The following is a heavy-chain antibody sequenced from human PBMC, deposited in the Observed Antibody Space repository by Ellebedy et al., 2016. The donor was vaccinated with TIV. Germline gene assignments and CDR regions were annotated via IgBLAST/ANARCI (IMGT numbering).Heavy chain of an antibody. CDR3: AKAGDKLGSRIPSGWWAFDY. J-gene: IGHJ4*02. D-gene: IGHD6-19*01. CDR2: VNPNSSGT. CDR1: GYTFTGYY. V-gene: IGHV1-2*04. Sequence: AASVKVSCKASGYTFTGYYMHWVRQAPGQGLEWMGWVNPNSSGTNYAQKFQGWVTMTRDTSISTVYMELSSLRSEDTAVYYCAKAGDKLGSRIPSGWWAFDYWGQGTLVTVSS.